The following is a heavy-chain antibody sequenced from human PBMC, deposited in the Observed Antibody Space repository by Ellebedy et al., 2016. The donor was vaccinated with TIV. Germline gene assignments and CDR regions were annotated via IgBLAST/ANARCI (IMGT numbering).Heavy chain of an antibody. D-gene: IGHD6-13*01. Sequence: GESLKISCAASGFTFSSYWMSWVRQAPGKGLEWVANIKQDGSEKYYVDSVKGRFTISRDNAENSLYLQMNSLRAEDTAVYYCARRGLAAGGTLLYYWGQGTLVTVSS. CDR1: GFTFSSYW. J-gene: IGHJ4*02. CDR3: ARRGLAAGGTLLYY. V-gene: IGHV3-7*03. CDR2: IKQDGSEK.